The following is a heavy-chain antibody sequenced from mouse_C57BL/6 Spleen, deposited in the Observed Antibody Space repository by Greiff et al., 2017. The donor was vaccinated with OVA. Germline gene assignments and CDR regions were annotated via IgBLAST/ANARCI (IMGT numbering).Heavy chain of an antibody. J-gene: IGHJ3*01. Sequence: EVKLVESGGDLVKPGGSLKLSCAASGFTFSSYGMSWVRQTPDKRLEWVATISSGGSYTYYPDSVKGRFTISRDNAKNTLYLQMRILKSEDTAMYYCASPTGTGFAYWGKGTLVTVSA. D-gene: IGHD4-1*02. CDR2: ISSGGSYT. V-gene: IGHV5-6*01. CDR1: GFTFSSYG. CDR3: ASPTGTGFAY.